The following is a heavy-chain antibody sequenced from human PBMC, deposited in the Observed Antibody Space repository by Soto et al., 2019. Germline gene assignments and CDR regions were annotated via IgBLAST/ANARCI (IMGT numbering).Heavy chain of an antibody. Sequence: PSDTLSLTCTVSGGSISSYYWSWIRQPPGKGLEWIGYIYYSGSTNYNPSLRSRVTISVDTSKNQFSLKLSSLTAADTAVYYCAGFFATIPYYYQLDVWEKGTTVTVS. J-gene: IGHJ6*03. D-gene: IGHD5-12*01. CDR2: IYYSGST. CDR3: AGFFATIPYYYQLDV. CDR1: GGSISSYY. V-gene: IGHV4-59*08.